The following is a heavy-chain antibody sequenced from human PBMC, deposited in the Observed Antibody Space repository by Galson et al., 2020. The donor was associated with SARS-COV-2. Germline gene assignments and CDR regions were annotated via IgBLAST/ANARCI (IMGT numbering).Heavy chain of an antibody. CDR3: ARAPYGDYVEFGFDI. D-gene: IGHD4-17*01. Sequence: GESLKISCAASGFTFSDYYMSWIRQAPGKGLEWGSYISSSGSTIYYADPVKGRFTISRDNAKNSLYLQMNSLRAEDPAVYYCARAPYGDYVEFGFDIWGQGTMVTVSS. CDR2: ISSSGSTI. V-gene: IGHV3-11*01. CDR1: GFTFSDYY. J-gene: IGHJ3*02.